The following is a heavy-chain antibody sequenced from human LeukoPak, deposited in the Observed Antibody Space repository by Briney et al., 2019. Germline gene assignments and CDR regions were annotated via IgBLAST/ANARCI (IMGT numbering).Heavy chain of an antibody. Sequence: SETLSLTCTVSGGSISSYYWSWIRQPAGKGLEWIGRIYTSGSTNYNPSLKSRVTISVDKSKNQFSLKLSSVAAADTAVYYCARYDYYDSSGLPLDAFDIWGQGTMVTVSS. J-gene: IGHJ3*02. CDR2: IYTSGST. V-gene: IGHV4-4*07. D-gene: IGHD3-22*01. CDR1: GGSISSYY. CDR3: ARYDYYDSSGLPLDAFDI.